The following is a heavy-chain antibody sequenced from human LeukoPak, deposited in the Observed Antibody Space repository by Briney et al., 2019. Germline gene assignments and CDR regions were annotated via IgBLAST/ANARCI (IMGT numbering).Heavy chain of an antibody. CDR2: IYSGDTT. CDR3: ARGTEAFDY. V-gene: IGHV3-53*01. Sequence: GGSLRLSCVASGFTVSSNYMSWVRQAPGKGLEWVSLIYSGDTTHYADSVKGRFTISRDNAKNSLYLQMNSLRAEDTAVYYCARGTEAFDYWGQGTLVTVSS. J-gene: IGHJ4*02. D-gene: IGHD3-10*01. CDR1: GFTVSSNY.